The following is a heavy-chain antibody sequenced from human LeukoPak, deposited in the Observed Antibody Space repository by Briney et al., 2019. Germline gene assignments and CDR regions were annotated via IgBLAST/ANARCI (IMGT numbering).Heavy chain of an antibody. D-gene: IGHD2-2*01. CDR1: GGTFSSYA. CDR3: ARVREDIVVVPAGGGNYYYMDV. J-gene: IGHJ6*03. CDR2: IIPIFGTA. Sequence: ASVKVSCKASGGTFSSYAISWGRQAPGQGLEWMGRIIPIFGTANYAQKFQGRVTITADKSTSTAYMELSSLRSEDTAVYYCARVREDIVVVPAGGGNYYYMDVWGKGTTVTVSS. V-gene: IGHV1-69*06.